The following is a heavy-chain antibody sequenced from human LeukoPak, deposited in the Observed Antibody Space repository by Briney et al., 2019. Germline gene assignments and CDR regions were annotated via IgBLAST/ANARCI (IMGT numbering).Heavy chain of an antibody. CDR2: IKQDGSEK. V-gene: IGHV3-7*01. Sequence: GGSLRLSCAASGFTFSTYWMTWVRQAPGKGLEWVANIKQDGSEKYFVDCVKGRFTISRDNAKNSLYLQMNSLTAEDTAVYYCARDPYSGNYGNTYYYYMDVWGKGTTVTISS. D-gene: IGHD1-26*01. J-gene: IGHJ6*03. CDR1: GFTFSTYW. CDR3: ARDPYSGNYGNTYYYYMDV.